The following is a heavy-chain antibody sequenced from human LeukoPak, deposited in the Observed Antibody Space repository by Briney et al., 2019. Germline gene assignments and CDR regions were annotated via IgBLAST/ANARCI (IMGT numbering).Heavy chain of an antibody. J-gene: IGHJ5*02. CDR2: ITTTSSSI. CDR3: ARDTPPGGSGQNWFDP. Sequence: GGSLRLSCAASGFTFSTYAMTWVHQAPGKGLEWISLITTTSSSIYYVDSVRGRFTISRDNAKNSLYLQMNNLRDEDTAVYYCARDTPPGGSGQNWFDPWGQGTVVTVSS. D-gene: IGHD3-10*01. V-gene: IGHV3-48*02. CDR1: GFTFSTYA.